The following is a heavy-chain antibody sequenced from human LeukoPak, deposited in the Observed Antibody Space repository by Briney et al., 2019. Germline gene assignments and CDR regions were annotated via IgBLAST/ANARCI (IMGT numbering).Heavy chain of an antibody. Sequence: GGSLRLSCAASGFTFSSYAMNWVRQAPGKGLVWVSRINSDGSSTTYADSVKGRFTISRDNAKNTLYLQMNSLKVEDTAVYYCTRVFVGDEYSSSGYWGQGTLVTVSS. V-gene: IGHV3-74*01. D-gene: IGHD6-13*01. CDR1: GFTFSSYA. J-gene: IGHJ4*02. CDR2: INSDGSST. CDR3: TRVFVGDEYSSSGY.